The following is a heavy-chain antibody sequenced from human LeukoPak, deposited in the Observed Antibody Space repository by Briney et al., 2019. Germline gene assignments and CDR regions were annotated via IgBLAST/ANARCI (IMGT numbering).Heavy chain of an antibody. Sequence: SETLSLTCTVSGASTAGYYWSWVRQPPGKGLEWIWYFRNPNYNPSLKSRVTISGDTSKNQFSLTLNSVTAADTAVYYCASYRGGGGGDGYWGPGTLVIVSS. CDR3: ASYRGGGGGDGY. D-gene: IGHD3-16*01. J-gene: IGHJ4*02. CDR1: GASTAGYY. CDR2: FRNP. V-gene: IGHV4-59*01.